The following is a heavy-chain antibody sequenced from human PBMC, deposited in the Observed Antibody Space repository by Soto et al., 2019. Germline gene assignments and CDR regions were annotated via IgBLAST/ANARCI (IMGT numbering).Heavy chain of an antibody. V-gene: IGHV3-48*03. J-gene: IGHJ3*01. CDR1: GFSSSKYE. CDR3: ARDGHRGPSDAFDV. CDR2: ISTTGTSP. D-gene: IGHD3-10*01. Sequence: GGSLRLSCTASGFSSSKYEMNWIRQAPGKGLEWVSHISTTGTSPYYADSVRGRFTVSRDTANNSIYLQMNSLRAEDTALYYCARDGHRGPSDAFDVWGQGTMVTVSS.